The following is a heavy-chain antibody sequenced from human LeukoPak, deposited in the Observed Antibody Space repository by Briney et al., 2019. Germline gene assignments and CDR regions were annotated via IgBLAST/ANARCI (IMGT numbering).Heavy chain of an antibody. CDR2: INPNSGAA. CDR3: AKMRGPLYASGWYYFDY. Sequence: ASVKVSCKASTYTFTGYAMHWVRQAPGQGLEWMGWINPNSGAAQYAEKFQGRVTMTRDTSISTAYMELTRLTSVDTAVYYCAKMRGPLYASGWYYFDYWSQGTLVTVSS. J-gene: IGHJ4*02. D-gene: IGHD6-19*01. V-gene: IGHV1-2*02. CDR1: TYTFTGYA.